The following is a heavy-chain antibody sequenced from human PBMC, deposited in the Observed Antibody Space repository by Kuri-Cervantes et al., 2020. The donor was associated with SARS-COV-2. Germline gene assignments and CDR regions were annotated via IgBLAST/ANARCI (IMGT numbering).Heavy chain of an antibody. Sequence: KVSCKGSGYSFTSYWISWVRQMPGKGLEWMGRIDPSDSYTNYSPSFQGHVTISADKSISTAYLQWSSLKASDTAMYYCARQGAYSSGYTDYWGQEPWSPSPQ. CDR3: ARQGAYSSGYTDY. CDR1: GYSFTSYW. J-gene: IGHJ4*01. V-gene: IGHV5-10-1*01. CDR2: IDPSDSYT. D-gene: IGHD6-19*01.